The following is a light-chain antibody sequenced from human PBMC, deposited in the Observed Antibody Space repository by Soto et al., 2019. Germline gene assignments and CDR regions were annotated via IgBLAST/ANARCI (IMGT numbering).Light chain of an antibody. V-gene: IGKV1-5*01. CDR3: QHYNTFPLT. CDR2: AAS. Sequence: DIQMTQSPSTLSASVGDRVTITCRASQSISTWLAWYQQKPGQAPKLLIYAASTLQSGVPSRFSGSGSGTEFTLTITSLQPDDVATYYCQHYNTFPLTFGGGTKVEI. CDR1: QSISTW. J-gene: IGKJ4*01.